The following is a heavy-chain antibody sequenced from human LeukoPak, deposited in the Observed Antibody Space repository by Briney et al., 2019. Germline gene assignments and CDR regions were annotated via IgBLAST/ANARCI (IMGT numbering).Heavy chain of an antibody. Sequence: ASVKVSCKASGYTFTSYGISWVRQAPGQGLEWMGWISAYNGNTNYAQKLQGRVTMTTDTSTSTAYMELRSLRSEDTAVYYCARDGLWGSSPLGYYYYMDVWGKGTTVTVSS. CDR1: GYTFTSYG. CDR2: ISAYNGNT. J-gene: IGHJ6*03. CDR3: ARDGLWGSSPLGYYYYMDV. V-gene: IGHV1-18*01. D-gene: IGHD6-6*01.